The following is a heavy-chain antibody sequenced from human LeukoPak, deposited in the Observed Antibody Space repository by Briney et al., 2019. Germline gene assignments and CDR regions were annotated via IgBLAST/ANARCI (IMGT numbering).Heavy chain of an antibody. D-gene: IGHD1-26*01. CDR3: AKEVGGSYYNWFDP. J-gene: IGHJ5*02. CDR2: ISGSGGST. Sequence: QSRGSLRLSCAASGFTFSSYAMSWVRQAPGKGLEWVSAISGSGGSTYYADSVKGRFTISRDNSKNTLYLQMNSLRAEDTAVYYCAKEVGGSYYNWFDPWGQGTLVTVSS. V-gene: IGHV3-23*01. CDR1: GFTFSSYA.